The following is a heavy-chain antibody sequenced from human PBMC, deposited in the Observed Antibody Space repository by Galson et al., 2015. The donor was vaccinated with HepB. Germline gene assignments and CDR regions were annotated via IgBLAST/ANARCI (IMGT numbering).Heavy chain of an antibody. J-gene: IGHJ4*02. CDR2: IIPIFGTA. V-gene: IGHV1-69*13. D-gene: IGHD3-22*01. CDR3: ARTDYVHYYDSSGYKEYYFDY. CDR1: GGTFSSYA. Sequence: SVKVSCKASGGTFSSYAISWVRQAPGQGLEWMGGIIPIFGTANYAQKFQGRVTITADESTSTAYMELSSLRSEDTAVYYCARTDYVHYYDSSGYKEYYFDYWGQGTLVTVSS.